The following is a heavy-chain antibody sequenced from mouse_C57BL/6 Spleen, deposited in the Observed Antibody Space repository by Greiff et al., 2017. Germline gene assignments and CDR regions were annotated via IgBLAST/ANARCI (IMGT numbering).Heavy chain of an antibody. D-gene: IGHD2-4*01. CDR3: ATSTMITTGYWYFDV. CDR1: GFSLTSYG. Sequence: VKVVESGPGLVQPSQSLSITCTVSGFSLTSYGVHWVRQSPGKGLEWLGVIWRGGSTDYNAAFMSRLSITKDNSKSQVFFKMNSLQADDTAIYYCATSTMITTGYWYFDVWGTGTTVTVSS. V-gene: IGHV2-5*01. CDR2: IWRGGST. J-gene: IGHJ1*03.